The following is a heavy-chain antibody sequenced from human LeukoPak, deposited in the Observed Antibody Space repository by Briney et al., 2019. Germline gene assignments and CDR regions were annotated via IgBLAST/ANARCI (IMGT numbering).Heavy chain of an antibody. CDR1: GGSISDYY. Sequence: SETLSLTCTVSGGSISDYYRSWIRQSPGKGLEWIGYIYNSRSSSYNPSPRSRVTISLDTSKNQFSLKLSSVTAAETAVYFCARGTSSAWYGFDYWGQGTLVTVSS. J-gene: IGHJ4*02. CDR3: ARGTSSAWYGFDY. D-gene: IGHD6-19*01. CDR2: IYNSRSS. V-gene: IGHV4-59*01.